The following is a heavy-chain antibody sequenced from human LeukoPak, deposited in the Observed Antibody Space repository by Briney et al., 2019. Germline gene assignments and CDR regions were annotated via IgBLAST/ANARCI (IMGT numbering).Heavy chain of an antibody. J-gene: IGHJ4*02. CDR2: INPNSGGT. D-gene: IGHD2-21*02. CDR1: GYTFTGYY. V-gene: IGHV1-2*02. Sequence: ASVKVSCKASGYTFTGYYIHWVRQAPGQGLEWMGWINPNSGGTNYAQKFQGRVTMTRDTSISTAYMELSRLRSDDTAVYYCARDFSYCGGDCPPYFDYWGQGTLVTVSS. CDR3: ARDFSYCGGDCPPYFDY.